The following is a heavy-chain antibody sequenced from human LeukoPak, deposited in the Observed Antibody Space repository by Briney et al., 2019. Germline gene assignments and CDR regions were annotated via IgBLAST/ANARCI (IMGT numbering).Heavy chain of an antibody. V-gene: IGHV4-59*01. J-gene: IGHJ4*01. CDR1: GVSMTGYT. CDR3: ATRPADGSWYGVFDF. CDR2: IHYSGST. Sequence: SETLSLTCSVSGVSMTGYTWSWIWHAPRQAPGRICHIHYSGSTNENASHDTRANISLDASKKQFSLKVTFVTAADTAVYYCATRPADGSWYGVFDFWSRGTLVTVSS. D-gene: IGHD3-10*01.